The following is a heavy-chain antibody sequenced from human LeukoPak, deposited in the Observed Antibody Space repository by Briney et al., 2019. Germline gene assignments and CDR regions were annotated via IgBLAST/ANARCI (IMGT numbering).Heavy chain of an antibody. CDR2: IYSGGNT. CDR1: GFSVSGNY. CDR3: ARDLRLNGGY. Sequence: GGSLRLSCAASGFSVSGNYMNWVRQAPGKGLEWVSVIYSGGNTDHADSVKGRFTVSRDNYKNTVCLQMNSLRAEDTAVYYCARDLRLNGGYWGQGTLVTVSS. D-gene: IGHD3-16*01. J-gene: IGHJ4*02. V-gene: IGHV3-66*01.